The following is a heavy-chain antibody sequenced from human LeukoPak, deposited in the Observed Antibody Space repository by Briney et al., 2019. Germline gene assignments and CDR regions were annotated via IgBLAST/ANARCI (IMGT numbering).Heavy chain of an antibody. J-gene: IGHJ3*02. Sequence: SETLSLTCTVSGGSISSGGYYWSWIRQHPGKGLEWIGYIYYSGSTYYNPSLKSRVTISVDTSKNQFSLQLNSVTPEDTAVYYCARVSSPWSPRDAFDIWGQGTMVTVSS. V-gene: IGHV4-31*03. CDR1: GGSISSGGYY. CDR2: IYYSGST. D-gene: IGHD1-26*01. CDR3: ARVSSPWSPRDAFDI.